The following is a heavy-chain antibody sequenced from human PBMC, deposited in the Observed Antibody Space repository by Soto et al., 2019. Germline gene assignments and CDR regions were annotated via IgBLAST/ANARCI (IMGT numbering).Heavy chain of an antibody. CDR2: INEDGSQR. CDR1: GITFSRHW. V-gene: IGHV3-7*03. Sequence: EVQLMESGGGLVQPGGSLTLSCEASGITFSRHWMTWVRQAPGQGLEWVANINEDGSQRFYVESVKGRYTISRDNVKNSLFLQMNDLRAEDTAVYHCASRPSDVKYYGVFDYWGQGTVVTVSS. D-gene: IGHD3-3*01. J-gene: IGHJ4*02. CDR3: ASRPSDVKYYGVFDY.